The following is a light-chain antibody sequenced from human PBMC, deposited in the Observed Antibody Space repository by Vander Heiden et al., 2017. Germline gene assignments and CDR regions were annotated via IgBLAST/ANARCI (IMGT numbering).Light chain of an antibody. J-gene: IGKJ2*01. CDR1: QSVSHN. Sequence: EIVLTQSPASLSVSPGGRATLSCRASQSVSHNLAWYHQKPGQAPRLLIFDAASRATGVPARITASGSGTEFSLTISSLQSEDVASFYCQQYNTWPYTFGQGTKLEIK. V-gene: IGKV3-15*01. CDR3: QQYNTWPYT. CDR2: DAA.